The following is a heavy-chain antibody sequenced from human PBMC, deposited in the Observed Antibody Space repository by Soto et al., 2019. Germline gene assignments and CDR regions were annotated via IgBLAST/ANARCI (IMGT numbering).Heavy chain of an antibody. J-gene: IGHJ6*02. CDR3: ARLDHYYYGMDV. CDR1: GGSFSGYY. V-gene: IGHV4-34*01. Sequence: SETLSLTCAVYGGSFSGYYWSWIRQPPGKGLEWIGEINHSGSTNYNPSLKSRVIISVDTSKNQFSLKLSSVTAADTAVYYCARLDHYYYGMDVWGQGTTVTVSS. CDR2: INHSGST. D-gene: IGHD1-1*01.